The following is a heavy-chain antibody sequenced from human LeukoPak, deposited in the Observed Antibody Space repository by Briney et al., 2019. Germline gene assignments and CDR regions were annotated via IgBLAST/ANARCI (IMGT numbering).Heavy chain of an antibody. V-gene: IGHV1-2*02. CDR2: INPNTGVT. Sequence: GASVKVSCKASGYTFTGYYMHWVRQAPGPGPEWMGWINPNTGVTNYVQKFQGRVTLTRDTPISTAYMELSGLTSDDTAVYYCAKDSSGWPDYYFDYWGLGTLVTVSS. CDR1: GYTFTGYY. D-gene: IGHD6-19*01. CDR3: AKDSSGWPDYYFDY. J-gene: IGHJ4*02.